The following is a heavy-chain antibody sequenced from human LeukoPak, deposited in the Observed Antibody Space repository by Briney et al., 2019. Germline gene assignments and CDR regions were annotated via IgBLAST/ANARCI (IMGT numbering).Heavy chain of an antibody. Sequence: GGSLRLSCAASGFTISNSFMTWVRQAPGKGLEWVSVTYSDGTTYYADSVKGRFTISRDNSKNTLDLQMNSPRADDTATYYCAKEKRNLRGARDAFDIWGQGTLVTVSP. CDR3: AKEKRNLRGARDAFDI. V-gene: IGHV3-53*01. D-gene: IGHD1-26*01. CDR1: GFTISNSF. J-gene: IGHJ3*02. CDR2: TYSDGTT.